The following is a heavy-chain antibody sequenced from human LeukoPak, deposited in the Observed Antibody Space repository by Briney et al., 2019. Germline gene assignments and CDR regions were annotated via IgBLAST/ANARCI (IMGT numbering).Heavy chain of an antibody. CDR2: IYYSGST. Sequence: SETLSLTCTVSGGSISSYYWSWIRQPPGKGLEWIGYIYYSGSTNYNPSLKSRVTISVDTSKNQFSLKLSSVTAADTAVYYCARHPSVGSSGYSGYYYMDVWGKGTTVTVSS. V-gene: IGHV4-59*08. J-gene: IGHJ6*03. CDR1: GGSISSYY. CDR3: ARHPSVGSSGYSGYYYMDV. D-gene: IGHD3-22*01.